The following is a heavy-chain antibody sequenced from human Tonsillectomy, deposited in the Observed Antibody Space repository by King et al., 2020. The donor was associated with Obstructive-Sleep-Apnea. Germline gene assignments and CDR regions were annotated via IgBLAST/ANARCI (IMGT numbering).Heavy chain of an antibody. CDR2: IRSKAENYAT. CDR1: GFRFSDST. J-gene: IGHJ4*02. Sequence: VQLVESGGGLVQPGGSLRLSCAASGFRFSDSTMHWVRQASGKGLEWISRIRSKAENYATAYAASAIGRFSISRDDSHQTAFLQMDSLQTEDTAVYYCATAYTRGWTECFEFWGQGILVTGSS. D-gene: IGHD6-19*01. CDR3: ATAYTRGWTECFEF. V-gene: IGHV3-73*02.